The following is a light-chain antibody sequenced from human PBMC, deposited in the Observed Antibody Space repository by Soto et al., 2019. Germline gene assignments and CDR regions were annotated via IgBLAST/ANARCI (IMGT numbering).Light chain of an antibody. Sequence: ETLMTQSPSTLSVSPGERATLSCRASQSVNNNLAWYQQKLGQAPRVLIYGASTRATGIPARFTGSGSGTEFILTITSLQSEDSAVYYCQEYNTWTWTFGQGTKVDI. J-gene: IGKJ1*01. CDR3: QEYNTWTWT. CDR1: QSVNNN. V-gene: IGKV3-15*01. CDR2: GAS.